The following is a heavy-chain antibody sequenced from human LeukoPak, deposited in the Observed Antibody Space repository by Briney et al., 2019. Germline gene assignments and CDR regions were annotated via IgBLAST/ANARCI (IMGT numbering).Heavy chain of an antibody. V-gene: IGHV4-34*01. CDR2: INHSGST. CDR3: ASDSTRTTGGDDY. Sequence: SETLSLTCAVYGGPFSGYYWSWIRQPPGKGLEWIGEINHSGSTNYNPSLKSRVTISVDTSKNQFSLKLSSVTAADTAVYYCASDSTRTTGGDDYWGQGTLVTVSS. CDR1: GGPFSGYY. D-gene: IGHD4-17*01. J-gene: IGHJ4*02.